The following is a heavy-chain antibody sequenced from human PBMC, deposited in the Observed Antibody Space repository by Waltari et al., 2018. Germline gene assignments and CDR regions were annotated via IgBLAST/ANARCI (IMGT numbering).Heavy chain of an antibody. V-gene: IGHV3-21*01. CDR2: ISRSTADA. CDR3: ASSKYFDFWIGYDALDI. CDR1: GFNFTPSS. J-gene: IGHJ3*02. D-gene: IGHD3-3*01. Sequence: EVQAVHSVRGAVTAGGSLTLPCTGYGFNFTPSSTNSLRQSPGKGLECVSSISRSTADAHYTDSVKGRFIISRDSARNSLDLEMNSLRVEDTAIYCFASSKYFDFWIGYDALDIWGQGTTVAVS.